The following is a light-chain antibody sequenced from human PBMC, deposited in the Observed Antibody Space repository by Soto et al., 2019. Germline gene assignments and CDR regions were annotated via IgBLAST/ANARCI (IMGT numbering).Light chain of an antibody. CDR1: QSLSSC. CDR3: QQYNTYPWT. CDR2: KAS. J-gene: IGKJ1*01. Sequence: DTQMTQSPSTLSASVGDRVTITCRASQSLSSCLAWYQQKPGKAPKLLVYKASSLQIGVPPRFSGSESGTEFSLTISSMQPADFATYYCQQYNTYPWTFGQGTKVEFK. V-gene: IGKV1-5*03.